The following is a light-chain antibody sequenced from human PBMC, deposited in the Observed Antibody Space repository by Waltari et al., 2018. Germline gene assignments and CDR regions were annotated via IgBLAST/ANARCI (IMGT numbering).Light chain of an antibody. CDR2: DVS. Sequence: QSALTQPASVSGSPGQSITISCTGTSSDIGGYNYVSWYQEHPGRAPKLMFFDVSDRPSVVSNRFSGSKSGNTASLTISGLQADDEADYYCSSYTSSGTPWVFGGGTKLTVL. V-gene: IGLV2-14*03. J-gene: IGLJ3*02. CDR3: SSYTSSGTPWV. CDR1: SSDIGGYNY.